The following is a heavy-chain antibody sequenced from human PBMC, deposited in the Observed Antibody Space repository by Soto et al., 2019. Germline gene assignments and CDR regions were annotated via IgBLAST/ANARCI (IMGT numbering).Heavy chain of an antibody. V-gene: IGHV4-39*01. CDR2: IYYSGST. CDR3: ARHYDILTGYSPTDNWFDP. Sequence: SETLSLTCTVSGGSISSSSYYWGWIRQPPGKGLEWIGSIYYSGSTYYNPSLKSRVTISVDTSKNQLSLKLSSVTAADTAVYYCARHYDILTGYSPTDNWFDPWGQGTLVTVSS. J-gene: IGHJ5*02. CDR1: GGSISSSSYY. D-gene: IGHD3-9*01.